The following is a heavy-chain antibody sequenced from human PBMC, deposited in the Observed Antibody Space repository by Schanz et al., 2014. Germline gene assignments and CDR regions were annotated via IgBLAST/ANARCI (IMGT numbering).Heavy chain of an antibody. V-gene: IGHV3-23*01. CDR1: GFTFSSYA. D-gene: IGHD4-17*01. J-gene: IGHJ3*02. CDR3: ARKMKLGVYGGKGHDSLDI. Sequence: EVQLLESGGGLVQPGGSLRLSCAASGFTFSSYAMSWVRQAPGRGLEWVSIISGSGGNTYYADAVRGRFTISRDNSKNTVHLQMNSLRAEDTAVYYCARKMKLGVYGGKGHDSLDIWGQGTMVTVSS. CDR2: ISGSGGNT.